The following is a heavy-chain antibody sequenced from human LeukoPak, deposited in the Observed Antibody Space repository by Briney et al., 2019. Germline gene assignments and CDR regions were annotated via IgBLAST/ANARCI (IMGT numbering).Heavy chain of an antibody. CDR3: ARVYDSSGYLCTDDAFDI. V-gene: IGHV1-46*01. CDR1: RYTFTSYY. CDR2: INPSGGST. D-gene: IGHD3-22*01. Sequence: ASVKVSCKSSRYTFTSYYMHWVRQAPGQGLEWMGIINPSGGSTSYAQKFQGRVTMTRDMSTRTVYMELSRLRSEDTAVYYCARVYDSSGYLCTDDAFDIWGQGTMVTVSS. J-gene: IGHJ3*02.